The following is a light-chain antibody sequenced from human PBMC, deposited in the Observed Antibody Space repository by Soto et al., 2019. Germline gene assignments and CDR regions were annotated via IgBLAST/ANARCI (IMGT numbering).Light chain of an antibody. CDR1: SSDVGGYNY. CDR2: DVS. V-gene: IGLV2-14*01. J-gene: IGLJ2*01. CDR3: SSYTSGNTLV. Sequence: QSALTQPASVSGSPGQSITISCTGTSSDVGGYNYVSWYQQHPGKAPKLMIYDVSNRPSGVSSRFSGSKSGNTASLTISGLQAEDEAGYYCSSYTSGNTLVFGGGTKLTV.